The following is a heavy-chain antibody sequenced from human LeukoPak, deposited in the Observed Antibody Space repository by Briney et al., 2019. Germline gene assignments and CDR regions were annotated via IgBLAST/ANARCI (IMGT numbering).Heavy chain of an antibody. CDR2: VFYSGST. Sequence: SETLSLTCTISGGSISTHYWSWVRQSPGKGPEWIGNVFYSGSTNYNPSLKSRVIISVDTSKNQFSLKLSSVTAADTAVYYCARVVMAWNDAFDIWGQGTMVTVSS. V-gene: IGHV4-59*11. CDR1: GGSISTHY. CDR3: ARVVMAWNDAFDI. J-gene: IGHJ3*02. D-gene: IGHD3-22*01.